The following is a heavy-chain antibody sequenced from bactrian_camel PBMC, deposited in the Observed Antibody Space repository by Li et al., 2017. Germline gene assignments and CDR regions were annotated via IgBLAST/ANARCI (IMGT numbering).Heavy chain of an antibody. D-gene: IGHD5*01. V-gene: IGHV3S1*01. CDR3: AKVHVAYGLGSSFGY. Sequence: HVQLVESGGGLVQPGGSLRLSCAASGLTFGVGWMHWVRQGPGKGLEWVSNINSWSGNEYYADSVKGRFAISRDNAKNTVYLQLSSLKTEDTAMYYCAKVHVAYGLGSSFGYWGQGTQVTVS. J-gene: IGHJ6*01. CDR1: GLTFGVGW. CDR2: INSWSGNE.